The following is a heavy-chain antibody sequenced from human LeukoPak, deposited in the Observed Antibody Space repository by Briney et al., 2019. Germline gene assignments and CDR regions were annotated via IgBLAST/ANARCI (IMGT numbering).Heavy chain of an antibody. Sequence: SRTLSLTCAISGDSVSSNSAAWNWIRQSPSRGLEWLGRTYYRSKWYNDYAVSVKSRITINPDSSKNQFSLQLNSVTPEDTAVYYCAREGYDILTGPFYYYYYYGMDVWGKGTTVTVSS. J-gene: IGHJ6*04. V-gene: IGHV6-1*01. CDR3: AREGYDILTGPFYYYYYYGMDV. CDR2: TYYRSKWYN. CDR1: GDSVSSNSAA. D-gene: IGHD3-9*01.